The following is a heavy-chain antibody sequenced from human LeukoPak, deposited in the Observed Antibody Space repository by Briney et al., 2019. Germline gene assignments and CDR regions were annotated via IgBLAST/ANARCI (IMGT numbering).Heavy chain of an antibody. CDR2: IYYGGSA. J-gene: IGHJ4*02. CDR3: ARRNYYHSAIDY. V-gene: IGHV4-39*01. CDR1: GDIISRTYY. D-gene: IGHD3-22*01. Sequence: PSETLSLTCIVSGDIISRTYYWGWIRPPPGKGLEWIGNIYYGGSAYYNPSLKTRVTISVDTSKNQFSLKLSSVTAADTAVYYCARRNYYHSAIDYWGQGTLVTVSS.